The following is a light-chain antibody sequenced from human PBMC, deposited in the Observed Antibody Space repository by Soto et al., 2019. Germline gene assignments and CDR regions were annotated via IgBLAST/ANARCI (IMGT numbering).Light chain of an antibody. V-gene: IGKV3-15*01. CDR2: GAS. J-gene: IGKJ1*01. CDR3: KQYNNWPGT. Sequence: EVVMTQSPATLSVSPGERATLSCRASQSVSSYLAWYQQKPGQAPRLLIYGASTRATGIPARFSGSGSGTEFTLTISSLQSEDFAVYYCKQYNNWPGTFGQGTKVDIK. CDR1: QSVSSY.